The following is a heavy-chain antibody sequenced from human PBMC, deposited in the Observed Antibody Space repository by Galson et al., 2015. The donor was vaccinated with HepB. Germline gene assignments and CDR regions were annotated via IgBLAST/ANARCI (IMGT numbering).Heavy chain of an antibody. J-gene: IGHJ6*02. Sequence: SLRLSCAASGFTFSSYWMHWVRQAPGKGLVWVSRINSDGSSTSYADSVKGRFTISRDNAKNTLYLQMNSLRAEDTAVYYCAREKDCSSTSCYLDLYYYYGMDVWGQGTTVTVSS. V-gene: IGHV3-74*01. CDR1: GFTFSSYW. CDR3: AREKDCSSTSCYLDLYYYYGMDV. D-gene: IGHD2-2*01. CDR2: INSDGSST.